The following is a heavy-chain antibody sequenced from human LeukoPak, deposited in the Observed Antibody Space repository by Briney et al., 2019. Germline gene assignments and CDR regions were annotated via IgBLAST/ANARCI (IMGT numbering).Heavy chain of an antibody. V-gene: IGHV1-46*01. J-gene: IGHJ5*02. CDR1: GYTFTSYY. CDR2: INPSGGST. Sequence: PAASVKVSCKASGYTFTSYYMHWVRQAPGQGLEWMGIINPSGGSTSYAQKFQGRVTMTRDTSTSTVYMELSSLRSEDSAVYYCARCQGQWLSLKNWFDPWGQGTLVTVSS. CDR3: ARCQGQWLSLKNWFDP. D-gene: IGHD6-19*01.